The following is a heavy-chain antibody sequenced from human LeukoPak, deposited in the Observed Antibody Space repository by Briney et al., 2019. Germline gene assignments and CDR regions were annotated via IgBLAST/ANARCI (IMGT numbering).Heavy chain of an antibody. CDR3: ARDELGYCSSTSCYRSLSLDY. V-gene: IGHV1-69*04. CDR2: IIPILGVP. D-gene: IGHD2-2*02. J-gene: IGHJ4*02. Sequence: EASVKVSCKASGGTFSTYSITWVRQAPGQGLEWMGRIIPILGVPNYAQKFQGRLTITADKSTSTAYMDLSSLRSEDTAVYYCARDELGYCSSTSCYRSLSLDYWGQGTLVTVSS. CDR1: GGTFSTYS.